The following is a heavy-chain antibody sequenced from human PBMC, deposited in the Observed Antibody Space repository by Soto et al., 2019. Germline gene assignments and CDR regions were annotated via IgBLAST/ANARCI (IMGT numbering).Heavy chain of an antibody. CDR3: MRDRPLRWHQLPAAVGAV. V-gene: IGHV3-48*02. CDR1: GFIFSSYN. D-gene: IGHD2-2*01. Sequence: EVQLVESGGGLVQPGGSLRLSCVASGFIFSSYNMNWVRQAPGKGLEWIAYITSSSSTTRYADSVKGRFTISRENAKNSXYLQMNGLRDEDTAVYDCMRDRPLRWHQLPAAVGAVWGQGNLVTVSS. CDR2: ITSSSSTT. J-gene: IGHJ4*02.